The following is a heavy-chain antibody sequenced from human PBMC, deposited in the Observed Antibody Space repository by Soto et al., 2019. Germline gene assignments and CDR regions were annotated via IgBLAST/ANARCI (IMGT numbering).Heavy chain of an antibody. Sequence: SETLSLTCTVSGGSVSSGSYYCSWTRQPPGKGLEWIGYIYYSGSTNYNPSLKSRVTISVDTSKNQFSLKLSSVTAADTAVYYCARIWTGDGTTDYYYYDMDVWGQGTTVTVSS. J-gene: IGHJ6*02. CDR2: IYYSGST. D-gene: IGHD1-7*01. CDR1: GGSVSSGSYY. CDR3: ARIWTGDGTTDYYYYDMDV. V-gene: IGHV4-61*01.